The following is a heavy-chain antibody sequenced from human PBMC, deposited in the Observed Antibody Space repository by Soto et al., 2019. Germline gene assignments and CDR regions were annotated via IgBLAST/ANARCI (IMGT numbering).Heavy chain of an antibody. CDR3: ASEIPNYSNYEDYYYYGMDV. D-gene: IGHD4-4*01. Sequence: GGSLRLSCAASGFTVSSNYMSWVRQAPGKGLEWVSVIYSGGSTYYADSVKGRFTISRDNSKNTLYLQMNSLRAEDTAVYYCASEIPNYSNYEDYYYYGMDVWGQGTTVTVSS. CDR2: IYSGGST. V-gene: IGHV3-53*01. CDR1: GFTVSSNY. J-gene: IGHJ6*02.